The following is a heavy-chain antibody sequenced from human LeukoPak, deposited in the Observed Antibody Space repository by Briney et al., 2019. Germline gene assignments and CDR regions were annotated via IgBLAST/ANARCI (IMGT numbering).Heavy chain of an antibody. CDR3: ATYINWVAGDV. J-gene: IGHJ6*02. CDR2: INHEGGGI. CDR1: GFTFSESW. Sequence: GGSLRLSCAASGFTFSESWMTWVRQVPGQGLEGVAHINHEGGGIQYVDSVKGRFTISRDNAKGSVYLQMISLRAEDTAIYHCATYINWVAGDVWGQGTTVIVSS. V-gene: IGHV3-7*01. D-gene: IGHD1-1*01.